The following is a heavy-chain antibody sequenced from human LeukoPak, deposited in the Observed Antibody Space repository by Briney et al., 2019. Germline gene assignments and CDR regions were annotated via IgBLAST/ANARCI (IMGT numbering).Heavy chain of an antibody. CDR2: INSDGSST. CDR3: ARGGSSWLDY. CDR1: GFTFSNYW. Sequence: GGSLRLSCAASGFTFSNYWMHWVRQAPGKGLVWVSRINSDGSSTSYADSVKGRFTISRDNAKSTLFLQMNSLRAEDTAVYYCARGGSSWLDYWGQGNLVTVSS. D-gene: IGHD6-13*01. J-gene: IGHJ4*02. V-gene: IGHV3-74*01.